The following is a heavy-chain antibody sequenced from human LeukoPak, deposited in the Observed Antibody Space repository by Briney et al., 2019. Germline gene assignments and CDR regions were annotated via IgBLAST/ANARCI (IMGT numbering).Heavy chain of an antibody. J-gene: IGHJ4*02. CDR1: GGSISSYY. CDR3: AHLGYCSSPSCADY. V-gene: IGHV4-4*07. CDR2: IYTSGST. Sequence: PSETLSLTCTVSGGSISSYYWSWIRQPAGKGLERIGRIYTSGSTNYNPSLKSRVTMSVDTSKNQFSLKLSSVTAADTAVYYCAHLGYCSSPSCADYWGQGTLVTVSS. D-gene: IGHD2-2*03.